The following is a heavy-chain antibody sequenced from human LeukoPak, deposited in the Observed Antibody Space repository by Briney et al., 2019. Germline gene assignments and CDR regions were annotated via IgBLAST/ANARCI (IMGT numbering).Heavy chain of an antibody. CDR2: VNFRGTIS. V-gene: IGHV3-23*01. D-gene: IGHD3-16*01. CDR3: AKGEWGIDY. CDR1: GFTFNNFA. J-gene: IGHJ4*02. Sequence: GSLRLSCAASGFTFNNFAMNWVRQAPGKGLEWVSSVNFRGTISYYADSVKGRFTISRDNSKNTLFLQMDSLRAEDAAIYYCAKGEWGIDYWGQGTLVTVSS.